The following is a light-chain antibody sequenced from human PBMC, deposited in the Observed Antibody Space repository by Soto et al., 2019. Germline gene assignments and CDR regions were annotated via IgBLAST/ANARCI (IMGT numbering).Light chain of an antibody. CDR1: QDISNY. J-gene: IGKJ4*01. V-gene: IGKV1-33*01. CDR3: QQYDNLPLT. CDR2: DAS. Sequence: DIQMTQSPSSLSASAGDRVTITCQASQDISNYLNWYQQKPGKAPKLLIYDASNLETGVPSRFSGSGSGTDFTFTISSPQPEDIATYYCQQYDNLPLTFGGGTKVEIK.